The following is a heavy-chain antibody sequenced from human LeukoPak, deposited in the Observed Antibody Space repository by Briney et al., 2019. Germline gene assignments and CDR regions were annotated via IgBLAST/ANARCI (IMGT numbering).Heavy chain of an antibody. Sequence: SETLSLTCAVYGGSFSGYYWSWVRQPPGKGLEWIGEINHSGSTNYNPSLKSRVTISIDTSKNHFSLKLSSVTAADMAVYYCARRNYDILTGYFSDDYWGQGTLVTVSS. D-gene: IGHD3-9*01. J-gene: IGHJ4*02. CDR3: ARRNYDILTGYFSDDY. CDR2: INHSGST. V-gene: IGHV4-34*01. CDR1: GGSFSGYY.